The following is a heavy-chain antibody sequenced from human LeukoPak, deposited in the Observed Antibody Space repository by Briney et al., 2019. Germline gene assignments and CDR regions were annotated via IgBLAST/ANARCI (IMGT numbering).Heavy chain of an antibody. CDR2: ISGSGEST. D-gene: IGHD6-13*01. Sequence: PGGSLRLSCEGSGFIFSSYAMTWVRQAPGKGLQWVSSISGSGESTYYADSMKGRFTISRDNAKNSLYLQMNSLRAEDTAVYYCEKDSYSKGDFWGQGVLVTVSS. V-gene: IGHV3-23*01. CDR1: GFIFSSYA. J-gene: IGHJ4*02. CDR3: EKDSYSKGDF.